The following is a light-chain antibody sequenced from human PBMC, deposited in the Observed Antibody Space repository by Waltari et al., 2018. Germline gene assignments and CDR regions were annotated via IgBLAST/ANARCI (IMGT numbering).Light chain of an antibody. V-gene: IGLV2-14*01. Sequence: QSALTQPASVSGSPGQSITISCTGTSSDVGGYNYVSWYQQHPGKVPKLLIFDVSNRPSGVSSRFSGSKSGNTASLTISGLHAEDESDYYCCSFTSRSTWVFGGGTKLTVL. CDR2: DVS. CDR3: CSFTSRSTWV. J-gene: IGLJ3*02. CDR1: SSDVGGYNY.